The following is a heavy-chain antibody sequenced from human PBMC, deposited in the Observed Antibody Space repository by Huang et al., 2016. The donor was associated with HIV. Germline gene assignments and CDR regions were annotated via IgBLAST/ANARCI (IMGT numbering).Heavy chain of an antibody. D-gene: IGHD6-19*01. CDR3: STVGGGIDYIGYTSAYYATGGY. Sequence: EVQLVESGGTLIQPGRSLRLSCTASGFTFGAYGMSWFRQAQGKGLEGVGFISSKAHGGTTEYAASVKGRCIVSRDDSKNIAYLRMSSLKTEDTAVYYCSTVGGGIDYIGYTSAYYATGGYWGQGTLVTVSS. J-gene: IGHJ4*02. V-gene: IGHV3-49*03. CDR2: ISSKAHGGTT. CDR1: GFTFGAYG.